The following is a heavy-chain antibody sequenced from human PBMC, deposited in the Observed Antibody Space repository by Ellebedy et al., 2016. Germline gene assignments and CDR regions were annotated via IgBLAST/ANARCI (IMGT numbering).Heavy chain of an antibody. D-gene: IGHD6-19*01. V-gene: IGHV1-18*01. Sequence: ASVKVSXXASGYTFTSYGISWVRQAPGQGLEWMGWISAYNGNTNYAQKLQGRVTMTTDTSTSTAYMELRSLRSDDTAVYYCARHAVFNWFDPWGQGTLVTVSS. CDR2: ISAYNGNT. CDR3: ARHAVFNWFDP. J-gene: IGHJ5*02. CDR1: GYTFTSYG.